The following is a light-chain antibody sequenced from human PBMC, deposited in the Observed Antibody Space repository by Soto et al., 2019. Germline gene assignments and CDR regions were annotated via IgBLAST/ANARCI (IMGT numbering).Light chain of an antibody. J-gene: IGKJ4*01. V-gene: IGKV4-1*01. CDR3: QQYYGTPLT. CDR1: RSLLYSSNHKNY. Sequence: DIVLTQSPDSLSVSLGERATIDCKSSRSLLYSSNHKNYLAWYQHKPGQPPRLLINWASARESGVPDRFSGAGSGTDFTLTLSSLQAEDVAVYFCQQYYGTPLTFGGGTKVEIK. CDR2: WAS.